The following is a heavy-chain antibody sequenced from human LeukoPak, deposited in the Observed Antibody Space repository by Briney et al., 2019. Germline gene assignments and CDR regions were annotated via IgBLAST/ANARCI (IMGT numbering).Heavy chain of an antibody. D-gene: IGHD2-15*01. Sequence: PGGSLRLSCTASGFTFSLFAVSWVRQAPGKGLEWVSAISNSGDNTYYADSVKGRFTISRDNSKNTLYLQMNSLRAEDTAVYYCAKDQSPYCSGGSCYRGQGEDYRGQGTLVTVSS. J-gene: IGHJ4*02. V-gene: IGHV3-23*01. CDR1: GFTFSLFA. CDR3: AKDQSPYCSGGSCYRGQGEDY. CDR2: ISNSGDNT.